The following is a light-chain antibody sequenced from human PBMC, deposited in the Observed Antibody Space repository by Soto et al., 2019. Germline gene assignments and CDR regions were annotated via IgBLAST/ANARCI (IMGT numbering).Light chain of an antibody. J-gene: IGLJ3*02. CDR2: SNN. CDR1: SSNIGSNT. CDR3: AACDGSLNGS. V-gene: IGLV1-44*01. Sequence: QSVLTQPPSASGTPGQRVTISCSCSSSNIGSNTVNWYQQLPGTAPKLHIYSNNQRPSGVPDRVSGSKSCTSASLAISGLQSEDEADYYCAACDGSLNGSFGGGTQLTVL.